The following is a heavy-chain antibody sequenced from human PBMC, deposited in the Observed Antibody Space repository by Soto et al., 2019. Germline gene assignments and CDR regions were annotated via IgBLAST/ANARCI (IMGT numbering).Heavy chain of an antibody. V-gene: IGHV3-21*01. D-gene: IGHD6-13*01. CDR2: ISSSSSYI. CDR1: GFTFSSYS. J-gene: IGHJ6*02. CDR3: AREFGYSSSWYTKNYYYGMDL. Sequence: EVQLVESGGGLVKPGGSLRLSCAASGFTFSSYSMNWVRQAPGKGLEWVSSISSSSSYIYYADSVKGRFTISRDNAKNALYLQMNSRRAGDAATYYCAREFGYSSSWYTKNYYYGMDLWGQGTTVTVSS.